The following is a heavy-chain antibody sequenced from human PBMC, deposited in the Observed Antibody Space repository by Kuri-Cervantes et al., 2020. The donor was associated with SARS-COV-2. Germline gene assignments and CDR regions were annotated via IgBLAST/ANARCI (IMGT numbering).Heavy chain of an antibody. CDR1: GYSFTSYW. CDR3: ASTVAFWSGYYDY. V-gene: IGHV5-10-1*01. Sequence: GESLKISCKGSGYSFTSYWISWVRQMPGKGLEWMGRIDPSDSYTNYSPSFQGHVTISADKSISTAYLQWSSLKASDTAMYHCASTVAFWSGYYDYWGQGTLVTVSS. CDR2: IDPSDSYT. J-gene: IGHJ4*02. D-gene: IGHD3-3*01.